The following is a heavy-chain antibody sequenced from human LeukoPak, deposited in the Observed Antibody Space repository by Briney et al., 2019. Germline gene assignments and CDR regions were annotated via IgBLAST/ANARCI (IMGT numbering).Heavy chain of an antibody. Sequence: SVKVSCKASGGTFSNYGICWVRQAPGQGLEWMGGIIPIFGTANYAQKFQGRVTITADESTATVYMELSSLRSEDTAVYYCARDITMVRRAYFDYWGQGTLVTVSS. V-gene: IGHV1-69*01. J-gene: IGHJ4*02. CDR1: GGTFSNYG. D-gene: IGHD3-10*01. CDR2: IIPIFGTA. CDR3: ARDITMVRRAYFDY.